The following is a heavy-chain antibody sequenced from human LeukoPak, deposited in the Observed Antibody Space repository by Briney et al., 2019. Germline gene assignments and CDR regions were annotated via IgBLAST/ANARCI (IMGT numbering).Heavy chain of an antibody. CDR3: AREFGGWYGGDYYYYGMDV. Sequence: ASVKVSCKASGYTFTSYGISWVRQAPGQGLEWVGWISAYNGNTNYAQKLQGRVTMTTDTSTSTAYMELRSLRSDDTAVYYSAREFGGWYGGDYYYYGMDVWGQGTTVTVSS. J-gene: IGHJ6*02. V-gene: IGHV1-18*01. D-gene: IGHD6-19*01. CDR2: ISAYNGNT. CDR1: GYTFTSYG.